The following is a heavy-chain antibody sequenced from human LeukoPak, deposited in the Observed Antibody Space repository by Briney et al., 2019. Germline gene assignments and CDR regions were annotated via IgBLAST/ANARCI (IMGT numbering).Heavy chain of an antibody. CDR3: ARHNIPVVVIDY. CDR2: INHSGST. CDR1: GGSISSYY. J-gene: IGHJ4*02. V-gene: IGHV4-34*01. Sequence: PSETLSLTCTVSGGSISSYYWSWIRQPPGKGLEWIGEINHSGSTNYNPSLKSRVTISVDTSKNQFSLKLSSVTAADTAVYYCARHNIPVVVIDYWGQGTLVTVSS. D-gene: IGHD2-15*01.